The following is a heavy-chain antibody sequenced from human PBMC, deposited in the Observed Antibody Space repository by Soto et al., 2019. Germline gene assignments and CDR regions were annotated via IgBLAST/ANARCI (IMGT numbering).Heavy chain of an antibody. CDR3: AKSIYGSGKLLGAFDI. V-gene: IGHV3-23*01. CDR1: GFTFSSYA. D-gene: IGHD3-10*01. J-gene: IGHJ3*02. CDR2: ISGSGGST. Sequence: GESLKISCAASGFTFSSYAMSWVRQAPGKGLEWVSAISGSGGSTYYADSVKGRFTISRDNSKNTLYLQMNSLRAEDTAVYYCAKSIYGSGKLLGAFDIWGQGTMVTVSS.